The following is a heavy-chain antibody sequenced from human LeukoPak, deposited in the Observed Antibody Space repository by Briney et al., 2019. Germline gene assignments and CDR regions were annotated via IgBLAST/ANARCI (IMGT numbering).Heavy chain of an antibody. CDR3: AKDGLIAVVAAAIGYFDL. J-gene: IGHJ2*01. Sequence: PGGSLRFSCAASGFTFSNYGMFWVRQAPGKGLEWVAVISYDGSNKYYADSVKGRFTISRDNSKNTLYLQMNSLRAEDTAVYYCAKDGLIAVVAAAIGYFDLWGRGTLVTVSS. V-gene: IGHV3-30*18. CDR2: ISYDGSNK. CDR1: GFTFSNYG. D-gene: IGHD2-2*01.